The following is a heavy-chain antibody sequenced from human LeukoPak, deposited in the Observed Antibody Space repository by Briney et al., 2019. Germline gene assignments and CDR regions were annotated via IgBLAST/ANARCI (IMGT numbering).Heavy chain of an antibody. Sequence: SETLSLTCTVSGGSIRSSYYYWGWIRQPPGKGLEWIGSIYDSGSTYYNPSLKSRVTISVDTSKNQFSLKLSSVTAADTAVYYCARGWHGGNFDYWGQGTLVTVSS. D-gene: IGHD4-23*01. CDR2: IYDSGST. CDR1: GGSIRSSYYY. J-gene: IGHJ4*02. V-gene: IGHV4-39*07. CDR3: ARGWHGGNFDY.